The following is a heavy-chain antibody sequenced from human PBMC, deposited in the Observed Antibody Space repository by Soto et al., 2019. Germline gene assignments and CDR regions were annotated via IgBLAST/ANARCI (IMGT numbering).Heavy chain of an antibody. J-gene: IGHJ6*02. CDR1: GGSISRYY. V-gene: IGHV4-59*08. Sequence: PSETLSLTCTVSGGSISRYYWNWIRQPPGKGLEWIGYIYYSGSTNYNPSLKSRVTISVDTSKNQFSLKLSSVTAADTAVYYCARRGSGYDNDYYYGMDVWGQGTTVTVSS. D-gene: IGHD5-12*01. CDR2: IYYSGST. CDR3: ARRGSGYDNDYYYGMDV.